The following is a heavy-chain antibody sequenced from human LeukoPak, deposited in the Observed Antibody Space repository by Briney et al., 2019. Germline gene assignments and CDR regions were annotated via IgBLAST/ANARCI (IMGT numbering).Heavy chain of an antibody. CDR2: ISSSCSTI. D-gene: IGHD4-11*01. V-gene: IGHV3-11*01. J-gene: IGHJ6*03. CDR3: ARATAGGSKYWTTYSNYFGYCYYYMDV. CDR1: VFTFCDYY. Sequence: GGSLRLSCAASVFTFCDYYISWMRQAPGKGGEGVSYISSSCSTIYYADSVRGRFPISRDNAKHSLYLQMNSLRAEDTAVYYCARATAGGSKYWTTYSNYFGYCYYYMDVWGKGNTVTVSS.